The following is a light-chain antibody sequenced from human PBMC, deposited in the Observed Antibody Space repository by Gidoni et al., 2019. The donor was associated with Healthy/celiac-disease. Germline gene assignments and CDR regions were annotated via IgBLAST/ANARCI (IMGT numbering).Light chain of an antibody. CDR3: NSRDSSGNHVV. J-gene: IGLJ2*01. Sequence: SYELTQDRAVSVAVGQTVRITWQGDSLRSYYASWYQQQPGQAPVLVISGKNNRPSWIPDRLSGSSSGNTASLTITGSQAEDEADYYGNSRDSSGNHVVFGGGTKLTVL. V-gene: IGLV3-19*01. CDR1: SLRSYY. CDR2: GKN.